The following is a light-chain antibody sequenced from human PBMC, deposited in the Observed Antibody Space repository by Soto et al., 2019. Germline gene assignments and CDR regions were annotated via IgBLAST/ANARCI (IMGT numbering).Light chain of an antibody. J-gene: IGKJ4*01. CDR3: QQYGSSPLT. CDR1: QSISSSY. Sequence: EIVLTQSPGTLSSSPGEGGTLSCRASQSISSSYLAWYQQKPGQTPRLLIYGASSRATGIPDRFSGSGSGTDFTLTISRLEPEDVGMYYCQQYGSSPLTFGGGTKVEIK. V-gene: IGKV3-20*01. CDR2: GAS.